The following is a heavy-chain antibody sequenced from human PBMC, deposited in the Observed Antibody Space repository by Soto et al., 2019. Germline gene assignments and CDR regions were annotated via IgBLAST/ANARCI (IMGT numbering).Heavy chain of an antibody. CDR2: ISGSGGST. CDR1: GFTFSSYA. J-gene: IGHJ5*02. Sequence: EVQLLESGGGLVQPGGSLRLSCAASGFTFSSYAMSWVRQAPGKGLEWVSAISGSGGSTYYADSVKGRFTISRDNSKSTLYLRMNSLRAEDTAVYYCAGSSDWYAWFDPWGQGTLVTGSS. CDR3: AGSSDWYAWFDP. V-gene: IGHV3-23*01. D-gene: IGHD6-19*01.